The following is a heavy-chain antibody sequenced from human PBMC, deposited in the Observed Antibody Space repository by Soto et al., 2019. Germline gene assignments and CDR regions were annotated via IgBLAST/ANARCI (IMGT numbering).Heavy chain of an antibody. CDR1: GDSVSSNSAA. J-gene: IGHJ4*02. Sequence: PSPTLSLTCAISGDSVSSNSAAWNWIRQSPSRGLEWLGRAYYRSRWRYDYATSVKGRITITQDPDKNQFSLQLNSVTPEDTAVYYCARDPPDFNSGFDYWGQGTPVTVSS. CDR3: ARDPPDFNSGFDY. V-gene: IGHV6-1*01. CDR2: AYYRSRWRY. D-gene: IGHD2-15*01.